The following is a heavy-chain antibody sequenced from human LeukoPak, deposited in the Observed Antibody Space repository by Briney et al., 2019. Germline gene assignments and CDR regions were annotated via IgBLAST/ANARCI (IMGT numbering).Heavy chain of an antibody. CDR3: ARDHYDILTGYFRD. V-gene: IGHV1-2*02. J-gene: IGHJ4*02. CDR2: INPNSGGT. CDR1: GYTFTGYY. D-gene: IGHD3-9*01. Sequence: ASVKVSCKASGYTFTGYYMHWVRQAPGQGLEGMGWINPNSGGTNYAQKFQGRVTMTRDTSISTAYMELSRLRSDDTAVYYCARDHYDILTGYFRDWGQGTLVTVSS.